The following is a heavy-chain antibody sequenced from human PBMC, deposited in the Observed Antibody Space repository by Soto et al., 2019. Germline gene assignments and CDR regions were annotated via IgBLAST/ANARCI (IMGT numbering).Heavy chain of an antibody. CDR3: IQSRCGGDCLQSYASHYYYGMDV. CDR1: GFSLSTSGVG. D-gene: IGHD2-21*02. J-gene: IGHJ6*02. CDR2: IYWDDDK. Sequence: QITLKESGPTLVKPTQTLTLTCTFSGFSLSTSGVGVGWIRQPPGKALEWLALIYWDDDKRYSPSLRSRLTINKDTSKNXVILXIXHMDPVDTATYYCIQSRCGGDCLQSYASHYYYGMDVWGQGTTVTVSS. V-gene: IGHV2-5*02.